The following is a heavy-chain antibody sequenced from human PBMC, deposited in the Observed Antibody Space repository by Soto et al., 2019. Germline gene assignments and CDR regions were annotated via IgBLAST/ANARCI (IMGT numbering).Heavy chain of an antibody. CDR2: ISGDGGSI. D-gene: IGHD1-26*01. V-gene: IGHV3-23*01. J-gene: IGHJ4*02. Sequence: ESGGGFVQPGGSLRLSCAASGFTFSNCAMSWVRQAPGKGLEWVSIISGDGGSIYYADSVEGRFTISRDNSKNTLNLQMSSLRAGDTAVYYCVKAVGPTAPSSRIFDYWGLGTLVTVSS. CDR3: VKAVGPTAPSSRIFDY. CDR1: GFTFSNCA.